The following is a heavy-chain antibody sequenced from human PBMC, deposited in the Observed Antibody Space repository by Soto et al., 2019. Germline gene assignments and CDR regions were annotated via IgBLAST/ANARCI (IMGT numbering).Heavy chain of an antibody. D-gene: IGHD3-22*01. CDR1: GGSISSGDYY. Sequence: PSETLSLTCTVSGGSISSGDYYWIWIRQRPGKGLEWIGYIYYSVSTYYNPSLKSRVTTSVDTSKNQFSLKLSYVTAADTAVYYCARSSGSADYWGQGTLVTVSS. V-gene: IGHV4-30-4*01. CDR2: IYYSVST. CDR3: ARSSGSADY. J-gene: IGHJ4*02.